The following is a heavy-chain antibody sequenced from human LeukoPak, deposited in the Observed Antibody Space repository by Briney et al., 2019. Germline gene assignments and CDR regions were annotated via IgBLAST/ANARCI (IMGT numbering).Heavy chain of an antibody. CDR3: ARGSDCTTTTCYDIRQNWFDP. V-gene: IGHV4-61*02. D-gene: IGHD2-2*01. CDR1: GGSIGSGSYY. J-gene: IGHJ5*02. CDR2: IYTSGST. Sequence: SQTLPLTCTVSGGSIGSGSYYWTWIRQPAGKGLEWIGRIYTSGSTNYNPSLKSRVNISIDTSKNQFSLNLISVTAADTAVYYCARGSDCTTTTCYDIRQNWFDPWGQGTLVTVSS.